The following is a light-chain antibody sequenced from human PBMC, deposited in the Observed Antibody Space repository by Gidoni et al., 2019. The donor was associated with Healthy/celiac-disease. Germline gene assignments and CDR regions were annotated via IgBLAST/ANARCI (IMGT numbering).Light chain of an antibody. CDR1: QSISSW. J-gene: IGKJ2*01. V-gene: IGKV1-5*01. CDR3: QQYTSYSYT. CDR2: DAS. Sequence: DIQMTQSPSTLSASVGDRVTITCRASQSISSWLAWYQHKPGKAPKLLIYDASSLESGVPSRFSGSGSGTEFTLTITSLQPDDFATYYCQQYTSYSYTFGQGTKLEIK.